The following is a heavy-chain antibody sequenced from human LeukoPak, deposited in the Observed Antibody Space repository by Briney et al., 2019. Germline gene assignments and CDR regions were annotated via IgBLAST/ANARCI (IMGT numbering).Heavy chain of an antibody. CDR2: IYTSGST. D-gene: IGHD1-26*01. J-gene: IGHJ4*02. Sequence: SQTLSLTCTVSGGSISSGSYYWSWIRQPAGKGLEWIGRIYTSGSTNYNPSLKSRVTISVDTSKNQFSLKLSSVTAADTAVYYCARVRVGATTTFDYWGQGTLVTVSS. V-gene: IGHV4-61*02. CDR1: GGSISSGSYY. CDR3: ARVRVGATTTFDY.